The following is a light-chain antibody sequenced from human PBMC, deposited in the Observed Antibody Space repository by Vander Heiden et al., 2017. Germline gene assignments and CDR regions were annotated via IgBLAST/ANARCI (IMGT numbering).Light chain of an antibody. CDR2: GKN. Sequence: SSELTQDPAVSVALGQTVRIPCQGDSLRSYYASWYQQKPGQAPVLVIYGKNTRPSGIPDRFSGSSSGNTASLTITGAQAEDEADYYCNSRDSIGNHWVFGGGTKLTVL. CDR1: SLRSYY. J-gene: IGLJ3*02. CDR3: NSRDSIGNHWV. V-gene: IGLV3-19*01.